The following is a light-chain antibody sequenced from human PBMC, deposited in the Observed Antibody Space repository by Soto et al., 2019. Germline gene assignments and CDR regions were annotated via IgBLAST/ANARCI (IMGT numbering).Light chain of an antibody. CDR1: QSFSSSY. Sequence: EIVLTQSPGTLSLSPGERATLSCRASQSFSSSYLAWYQHKPGQAPRLLIYGTSSRATGVPDRFSGSGSGTDFTLTISRLEPEDFVVFYCQKYGDSPTFGGGTKVDIK. V-gene: IGKV3-20*01. J-gene: IGKJ4*01. CDR2: GTS. CDR3: QKYGDSPT.